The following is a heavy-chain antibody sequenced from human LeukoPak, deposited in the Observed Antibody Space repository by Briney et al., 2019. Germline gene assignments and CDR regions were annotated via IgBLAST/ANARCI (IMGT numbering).Heavy chain of an antibody. CDR1: GGSISSSSYY. Sequence: SETLSLTCTVSGGSISSSSYYWGWIRQPPGKGLEWIGSIYYSGSTYYNPSLKSRVTISVDTSKNQFSLKLSSVTAADTAVYYCARHQSSGWYYFDYWGQGTLVTVSS. V-gene: IGHV4-39*01. CDR3: ARHQSSGWYYFDY. J-gene: IGHJ4*02. CDR2: IYYSGST. D-gene: IGHD6-19*01.